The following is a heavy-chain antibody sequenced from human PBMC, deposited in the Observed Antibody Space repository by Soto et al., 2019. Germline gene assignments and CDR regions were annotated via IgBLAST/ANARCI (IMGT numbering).Heavy chain of an antibody. V-gene: IGHV2-5*02. CDR3: ARRTRGVYDLGRLWEKSED. D-gene: IGHD5-12*01. Sequence: QITVKQSGLTLVKPTETLTLTCTFSGFSLSRFGMGVGWILQPPGKALEWLALLYWDDDKRYSPSPSSRLTIAKAPSTNQFTLTMPNMDPAYPATYYSARRTRGVYDLGRLWEKSEDWGQGALVTVS. CDR1: GFSLSRFGMG. CDR2: LYWDDDK. J-gene: IGHJ4*02.